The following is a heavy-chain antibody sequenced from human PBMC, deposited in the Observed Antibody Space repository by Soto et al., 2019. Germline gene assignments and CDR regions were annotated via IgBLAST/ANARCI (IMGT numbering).Heavy chain of an antibody. J-gene: IGHJ4*02. CDR2: ISGSGGST. V-gene: IGHV3-23*01. D-gene: IGHD6-6*01. CDR1: GFTFSTYA. CDR3: AKNWDTTSSSSSH. Sequence: EVQLLESGGGLVQPGGSLRLSCAASGFTFSTYAMSWVRQAPGKGLEWVSAISGSGGSTYYADSVKGRFPISRDNSKNTLYLQMHSLRAEDTAVYYCAKNWDTTSSSSSHWGQGTLVTVSS.